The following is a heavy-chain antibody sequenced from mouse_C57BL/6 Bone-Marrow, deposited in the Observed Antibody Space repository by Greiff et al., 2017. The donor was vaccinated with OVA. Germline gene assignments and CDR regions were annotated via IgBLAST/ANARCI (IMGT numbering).Heavy chain of an antibody. D-gene: IGHD4-1*01. V-gene: IGHV10-1*01. Sequence: EVKLMESGGGFVQPKGSLKLSCAASGFSFNTYAMNWVRQAPGKGLEWVARIRSKSNNYATYYADSVKDRFTISRDDSESMLYLQMNNLKTEDTAMYYCVSPLTGFAYWGQGTLVTVSA. CDR2: IRSKSNNYAT. CDR3: VSPLTGFAY. J-gene: IGHJ3*01. CDR1: GFSFNTYA.